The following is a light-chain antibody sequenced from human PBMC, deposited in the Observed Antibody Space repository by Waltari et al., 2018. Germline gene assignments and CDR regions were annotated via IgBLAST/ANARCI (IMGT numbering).Light chain of an antibody. CDR3: SSYISSSTLEV. CDR2: DVS. Sequence: QSALTQPASVSGSPGQSITISCTGTRSDVGGYNYFSCYQQPPGKAPKLMIFDVSNRPSGVSNRFSGSKSGNTASLTISGLQAEDESDYYCSSYISSSTLEVFGGGTRLTVL. J-gene: IGLJ3*02. V-gene: IGLV2-14*03. CDR1: RSDVGGYNY.